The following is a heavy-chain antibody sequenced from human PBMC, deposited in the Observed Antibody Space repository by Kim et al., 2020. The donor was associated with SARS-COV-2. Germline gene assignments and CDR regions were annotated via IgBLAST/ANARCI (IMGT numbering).Heavy chain of an antibody. J-gene: IGHJ3*01. CDR2: INHEGTDR. V-gene: IGHV3-7*01. CDR3: TSDILSTGTKAFDV. Sequence: GGSLRLSCAASGFTLSSHWMTWVRQASGQGLEWVANINHEGTDRYYVDSVKGRFTVSKDNAKNLLYLQMNSLRAEDAAVYYCTSDILSTGTKAFDVWGQG. CDR1: GFTLSSHW. D-gene: IGHD1-1*01.